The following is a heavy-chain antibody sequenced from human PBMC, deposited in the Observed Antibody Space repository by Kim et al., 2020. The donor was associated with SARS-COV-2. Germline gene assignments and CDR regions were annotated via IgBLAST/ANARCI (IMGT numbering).Heavy chain of an antibody. CDR1: GFTFSSFS. V-gene: IGHV3-48*02. CDR2: ITIGGDGT. J-gene: IGHJ3*02. Sequence: GGSLRLSCGASGFTFSSFSFNWIRQAPGKGLEWISYITIGGDGTQYADSVRGRFTISRDNVHNLIYLQMNSLRHEDTAIYHCARDKAYAFDIWGHGTMVT. CDR3: ARDKAYAFDI.